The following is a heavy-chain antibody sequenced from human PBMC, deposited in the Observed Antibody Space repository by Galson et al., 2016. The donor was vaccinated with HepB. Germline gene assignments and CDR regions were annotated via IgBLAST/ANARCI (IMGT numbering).Heavy chain of an antibody. CDR2: IYSGGGT. J-gene: IGHJ4*02. Sequence: SLRLSCAASGSTVGNNYMCWVRQVPGTGLEWGSVIYSGGGTYYVDSVKGRFTISRDSSKTTLYLQMKHLRAEDTAVYDCARGPAGVATIGWDQGTLVTVSS. D-gene: IGHD5-12*01. V-gene: IGHV3-66*01. CDR1: GSTVGNNY. CDR3: ARGPAGVATIG.